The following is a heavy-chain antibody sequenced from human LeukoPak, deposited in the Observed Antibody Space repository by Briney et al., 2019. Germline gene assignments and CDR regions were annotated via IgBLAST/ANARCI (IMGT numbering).Heavy chain of an antibody. V-gene: IGHV3-74*01. Sequence: GGSLRLSCAASGVTFSSYWMHGGRQAPGKGLWWGSRIKSDGVTNYPDSAKGRVTISRDNDKNTVYLQLTSLRAEDTGVYYCARAPYEIGGYSPESFRPWGEGTLVTVSP. CDR3: ARAPYEIGGYSPESFRP. CDR2: IKSDGVT. J-gene: IGHJ1*01. D-gene: IGHD3-22*01. CDR1: GVTFSSYW.